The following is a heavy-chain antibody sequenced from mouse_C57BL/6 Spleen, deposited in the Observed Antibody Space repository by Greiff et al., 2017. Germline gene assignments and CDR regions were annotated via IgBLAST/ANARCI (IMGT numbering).Heavy chain of an antibody. J-gene: IGHJ4*01. CDR3: ARSGTHGNPYAMDY. Sequence: QVQLQQSGAELARPGASVKLSCKASGYTFTSYGISWVKQRTGQGLEWIGEINPRSGNTYYNEKFKGKATLTADKSSSTAYMELRSLTSEDSAVYFCARSGTHGNPYAMDYWGQGTSVTVSS. D-gene: IGHD2-1*01. V-gene: IGHV1-81*01. CDR1: GYTFTSYG. CDR2: INPRSGNT.